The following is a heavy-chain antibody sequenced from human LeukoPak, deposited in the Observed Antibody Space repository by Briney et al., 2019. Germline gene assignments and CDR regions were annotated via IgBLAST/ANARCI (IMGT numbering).Heavy chain of an antibody. D-gene: IGHD3-10*01. Sequence: ASVKVSCKASGYTFTGYYMHWVRQAPGQGLEWMGWINPNSGGTNYAQKFQGRVTMTRDTSISTAYMELSRLRSDDTAVYYCARGILWFGGSLDYWGQGTLVTVSS. V-gene: IGHV1-2*02. CDR3: ARGILWFGGSLDY. CDR2: INPNSGGT. CDR1: GYTFTGYY. J-gene: IGHJ4*02.